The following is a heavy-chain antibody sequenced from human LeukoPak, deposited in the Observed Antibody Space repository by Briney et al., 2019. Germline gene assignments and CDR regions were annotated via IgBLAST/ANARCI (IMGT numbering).Heavy chain of an antibody. D-gene: IGHD6-19*01. Sequence: GGSLRLSCAASGFTFSSYAMSWVRQAPGKGLEWVSAISGSGGSIYYADSVKGRFTISRDNAKNSLYLQMNSLRAEDMALYYCAKDQIAVAGTRGFDYWGQGTLVTVSS. CDR2: ISGSGGSI. J-gene: IGHJ4*02. CDR3: AKDQIAVAGTRGFDY. V-gene: IGHV3-23*01. CDR1: GFTFSSYA.